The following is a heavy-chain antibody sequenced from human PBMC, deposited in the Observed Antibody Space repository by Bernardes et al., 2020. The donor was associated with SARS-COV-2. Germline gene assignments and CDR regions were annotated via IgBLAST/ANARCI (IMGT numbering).Heavy chain of an antibody. CDR1: GFTSYRYA. CDR2: IGGSADST. Sequence: GSPRLSYAASGFTSYRYAMTWVRPAPGKGLEWVSSIGGSADSTDYADSVKGRFTISRDRSKRTLYLHMNSLRAEDTAVYYCAKVGGQLPPYKYNGMDVWGQGTTVTVSS. CDR3: AKVGGQLPPYKYNGMDV. J-gene: IGHJ6*02. V-gene: IGHV3-23*01. D-gene: IGHD6-6*01.